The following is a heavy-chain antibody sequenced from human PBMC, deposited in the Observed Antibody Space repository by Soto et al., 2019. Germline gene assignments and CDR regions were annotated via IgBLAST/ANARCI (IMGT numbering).Heavy chain of an antibody. Sequence: ASVQVSCKASGYTFTSYGIHWVRQAPGQRLEWMGWINAANGDTKYSPKFQGRVTITRDTSASTAYMELSSLRSEDTAVYYCVRRHVSATGIDWFDPWGQGTLVTVSS. CDR3: VRRHVSATGIDWFDP. J-gene: IGHJ5*02. D-gene: IGHD6-13*01. CDR1: GYTFTSYG. CDR2: INAANGDT. V-gene: IGHV1-3*01.